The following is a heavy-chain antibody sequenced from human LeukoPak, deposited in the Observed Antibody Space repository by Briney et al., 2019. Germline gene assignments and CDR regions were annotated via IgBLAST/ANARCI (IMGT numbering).Heavy chain of an antibody. CDR1: GGSISSYY. CDR3: ARLYSGSGSYDHYYYYYMDV. CDR2: IYYSGST. Sequence: PSETLSLTCTVSGGSISSYYWSWIRQPPGKGLEWIGYIYYSGSTNYNPSLKSRVTISVDTSKNQFSLKLSSVTAADTAVYYCARLYSGSGSYDHYYYYYMDVWGKGTTVTVSS. V-gene: IGHV4-59*08. J-gene: IGHJ6*03. D-gene: IGHD3-10*01.